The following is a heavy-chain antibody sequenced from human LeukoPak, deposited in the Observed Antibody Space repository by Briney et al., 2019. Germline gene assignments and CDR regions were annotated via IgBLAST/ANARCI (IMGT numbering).Heavy chain of an antibody. CDR2: IIPNSGGT. D-gene: IGHD1-7*01. CDR1: GCSFNSYY. CDR3: ARVSVNWNYYY. Sequence: ASVKVSCKASGCSFNSYYIHWVRQAPGQGLERMGWIIPNSGGTNYAQKFQGRVTMTWDTSISTAYMELSRLTSDDTAVYYCARVSVNWNYYYWGRGTLVTVSS. J-gene: IGHJ4*02. V-gene: IGHV1-2*02.